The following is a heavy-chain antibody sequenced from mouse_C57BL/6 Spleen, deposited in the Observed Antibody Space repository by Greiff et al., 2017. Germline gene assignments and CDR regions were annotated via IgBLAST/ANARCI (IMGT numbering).Heavy chain of an antibody. CDR3: TRGLLPDYWYFDV. D-gene: IGHD2-3*01. V-gene: IGHV1-5*01. CDR1: GYTFTSYW. J-gene: IGHJ1*03. CDR2: IYPGNSDT. Sequence: VQLQQSGTVLARPGASVKMSCKTSGYTFTSYWMHWVKQRPGQGLEWIGAIYPGNSDTSYNQKFKGKAKLTAVTSASTAYMELSSLTNEDSAVYYCTRGLLPDYWYFDVWGTGTTVTVSS.